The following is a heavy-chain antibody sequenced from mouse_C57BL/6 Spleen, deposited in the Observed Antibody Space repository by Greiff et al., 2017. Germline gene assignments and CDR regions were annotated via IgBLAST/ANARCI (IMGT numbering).Heavy chain of an antibody. D-gene: IGHD2-4*01. CDR3: ARNYDYDVGGAY. J-gene: IGHJ3*01. CDR1: GFNIKDYY. CDR2: LYPDDGET. Sequence: VQLQQPGAELVKPGASVKLSCTASGFNIKDYYMHWVKQRPEQGLEWIGRLYPDDGETKYAPKFQGKATITADTSSNTAYLQLSSLTSEDTAVYYCARNYDYDVGGAYWGQGTLVTVSA. V-gene: IGHV14-2*01.